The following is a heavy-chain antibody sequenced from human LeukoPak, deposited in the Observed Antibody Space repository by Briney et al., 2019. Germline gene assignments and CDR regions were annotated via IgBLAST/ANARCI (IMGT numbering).Heavy chain of an antibody. CDR3: TTMAGIVGAKYFDY. D-gene: IGHD1-26*01. V-gene: IGHV3-15*07. CDR1: GFIFNNYA. J-gene: IGHJ4*02. CDR2: IKSKTDDGTT. Sequence: GGSLRLSCAGSGFIFNNYAMHWVRQAPGKGLEWVGRIKSKTDDGTTDYAAPVKGRFTLSRDDSKNTLFLQMNSLKIEDTAVYYCTTMAGIVGAKYFDYWGQGILVTVSS.